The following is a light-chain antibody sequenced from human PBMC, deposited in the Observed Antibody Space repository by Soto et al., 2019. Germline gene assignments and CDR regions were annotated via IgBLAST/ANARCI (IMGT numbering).Light chain of an antibody. CDR3: QQYHSSSPFT. V-gene: IGKV1-5*01. J-gene: IGKJ3*01. Sequence: DIQMTQSPSTLSASVGDRVIISCRASQNVNNWLAWYQQKPGKAPNLLIYDASSLESGVPSRFSGSGSGTEFTLTISSLQPDDFATYYCQQYHSSSPFTFGPGNTVDV. CDR2: DAS. CDR1: QNVNNW.